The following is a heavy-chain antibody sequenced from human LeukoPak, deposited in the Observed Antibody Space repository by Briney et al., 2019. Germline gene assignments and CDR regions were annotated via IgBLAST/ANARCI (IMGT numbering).Heavy chain of an antibody. CDR1: GFTFSDYW. CDR2: IKQDGSEI. CDR3: ARRYFDS. J-gene: IGHJ4*02. Sequence: GGSLRLSCAASGFTFSDYWMSWVRQAPGKGLEWVANIKQDGSEIYYVASVRGRFTISRDNTKNSLYLQMNSLRAEDTAVYYCARRYFDSWGQGTLVTVSS. V-gene: IGHV3-7*01.